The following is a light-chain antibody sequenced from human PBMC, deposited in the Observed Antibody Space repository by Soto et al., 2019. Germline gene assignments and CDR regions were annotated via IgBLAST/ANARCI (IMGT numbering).Light chain of an antibody. Sequence: DIQMTQSPSTLSASVGDRVTITCRASQSISSWLAWYQQKPGKAPKLLIYDASSLESGVPSRFSGSGSGTEFTLTISSLQPDDFATYYCQQYKSWRTFGQGTKVDIK. CDR1: QSISSW. V-gene: IGKV1-5*01. CDR2: DAS. J-gene: IGKJ1*01. CDR3: QQYKSWRT.